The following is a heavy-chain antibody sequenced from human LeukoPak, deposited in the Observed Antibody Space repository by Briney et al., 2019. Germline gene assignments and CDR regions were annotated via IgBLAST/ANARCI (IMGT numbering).Heavy chain of an antibody. CDR1: GGSFSGYY. CDR3: ARGSRYYYGSGSYRWFDP. Sequence: SETLSLTCAVDGGSFSGYYWSWIRQPPGKGLEWIGEINHSGSTNYNPSLKSRVTISVDTSKNQFSLKLSSVTAADTAVYYCARGSRYYYGSGSYRWFDPWGQGTLVTVSS. CDR2: INHSGST. J-gene: IGHJ5*02. V-gene: IGHV4-34*01. D-gene: IGHD3-10*01.